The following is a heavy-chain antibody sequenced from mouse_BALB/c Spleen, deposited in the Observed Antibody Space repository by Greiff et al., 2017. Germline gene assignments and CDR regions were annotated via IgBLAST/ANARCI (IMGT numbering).Heavy chain of an antibody. Sequence: EVQLVESGPELVKPGASVKIPCKASGYTFTDYNMDWVKQSHGKSLEWIGDINPNNGGTIYNQKFKGKATLTVDKSSSTAYMELRSLTSEDTAVYYCARWRGNLHYYAMDYWGQGTSVTVSS. J-gene: IGHJ4*01. CDR3: ARWRGNLHYYAMDY. CDR1: GYTFTDYN. CDR2: INPNNGGT. D-gene: IGHD2-1*01. V-gene: IGHV1-18*01.